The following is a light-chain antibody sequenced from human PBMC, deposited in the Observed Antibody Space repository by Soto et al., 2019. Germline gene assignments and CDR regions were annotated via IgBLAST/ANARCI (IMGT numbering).Light chain of an antibody. CDR3: LQDYDYPYT. V-gene: IGKV1-6*02. CDR1: LSIRHD. J-gene: IGKJ2*01. CDR2: GAY. Sequence: IQMTQSPSSLSASVGDRVTLTCRSSLSIRHDLAWYQQRTGKAPRLLVYGAYSLAPGAPSRFSGSGSGTDFTLTISGLQPEDFASYYCLQDYDYPYTFGQGTTLDIK.